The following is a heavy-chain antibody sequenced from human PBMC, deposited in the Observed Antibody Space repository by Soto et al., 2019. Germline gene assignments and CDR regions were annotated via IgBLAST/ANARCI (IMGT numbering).Heavy chain of an antibody. Sequence: PGASLKISCKGSGYSFTSYWIGWVRQMPGKGLEWMGIIYPGDSDTRYSPSFQGQVTISADKSISTAYLQWSSLKASDTAMYYCARQALFYNWNDPDDAFDIWGQGTMVTVSS. J-gene: IGHJ3*02. CDR3: ARQALFYNWNDPDDAFDI. CDR2: IYPGDSDT. D-gene: IGHD1-20*01. CDR1: GYSFTSYW. V-gene: IGHV5-51*01.